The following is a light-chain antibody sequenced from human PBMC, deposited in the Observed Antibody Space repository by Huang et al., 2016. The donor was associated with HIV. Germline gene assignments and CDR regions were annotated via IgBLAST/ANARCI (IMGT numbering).Light chain of an antibody. J-gene: IGKJ2*01. CDR2: GAS. V-gene: IGKV3-11*01. CDR1: QSVSSD. Sequence: EIVLTQSPATLSLSPGERATLSCRASQSVSSDLDWYQQTAGQAPRLRIYGASNRSTGIPARFSGSGSGTDFTLTISSLEPEDFAVYYCQQRSDWPRTFGQGTKLEIK. CDR3: QQRSDWPRT.